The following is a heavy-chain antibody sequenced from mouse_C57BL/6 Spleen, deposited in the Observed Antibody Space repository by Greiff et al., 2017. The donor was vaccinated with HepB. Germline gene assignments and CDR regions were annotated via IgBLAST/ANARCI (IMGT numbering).Heavy chain of an antibody. CDR1: GFNIKDYY. CDR3: TSTYGSSWFAY. J-gene: IGHJ3*01. V-gene: IGHV14-1*01. Sequence: VQLQQSGAELVRPGASVKLSCTASGFNIKDYYMHWVKQRPEQGLEWIGRIDPEDGDTEYAPKFQGKATMTADTSSNTAYLQLSSLTSEDTSVYYCTSTYGSSWFAYWGQGTLVTVSA. D-gene: IGHD1-1*01. CDR2: IDPEDGDT.